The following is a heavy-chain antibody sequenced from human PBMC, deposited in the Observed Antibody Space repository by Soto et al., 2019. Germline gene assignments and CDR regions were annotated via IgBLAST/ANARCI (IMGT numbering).Heavy chain of an antibody. CDR2: ISAYNGNT. J-gene: IGHJ4*02. V-gene: IGHV1-18*01. Sequence: ASVKVSCKASGYTFTSYGISWVRQAPGQGLEWMGWISAYNGNTNYAQKLQGRVTMTTDTSTSTAYMELRSLRSDDTAVYYCARDEGIRLASPPDYWGQGTLVTVSS. CDR3: ARDEGIRLASPPDY. CDR1: GYTFTSYG. D-gene: IGHD5-12*01.